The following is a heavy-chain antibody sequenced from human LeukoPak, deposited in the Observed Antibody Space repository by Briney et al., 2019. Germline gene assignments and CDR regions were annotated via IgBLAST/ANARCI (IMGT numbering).Heavy chain of an antibody. CDR3: ARGSPVGNS. Sequence: KPSETLSLTCTVSGYSISSGYYWGWIRQPPGKGLEWIGSICHSGSTYYNPSLKSRVTISVDTSKNQFSLKLSSVTAADTAVYYCARGSPVGNSWGQGTLVTVSS. V-gene: IGHV4-38-2*02. D-gene: IGHD1-14*01. J-gene: IGHJ4*02. CDR2: ICHSGST. CDR1: GYSISSGYY.